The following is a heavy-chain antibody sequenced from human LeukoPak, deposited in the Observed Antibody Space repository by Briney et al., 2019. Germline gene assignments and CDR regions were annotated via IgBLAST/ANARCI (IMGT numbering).Heavy chain of an antibody. CDR2: ISPSGGIT. CDR3: AKDRLGALLYFDS. CDR1: GFTFSSHG. Sequence: GGSLRLSCAASGFTFSSHGMNWVRQAPGKGLEWVSGISPSGGITYYTDSVKGRFTISRDNSKNTQSLQMNSLRAEDTAVYYCAKDRLGALLYFDSWGQGTLVTVSS. D-gene: IGHD1-26*01. V-gene: IGHV3-23*01. J-gene: IGHJ4*02.